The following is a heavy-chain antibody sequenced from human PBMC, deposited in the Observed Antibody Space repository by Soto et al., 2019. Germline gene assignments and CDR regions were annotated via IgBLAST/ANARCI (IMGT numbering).Heavy chain of an antibody. Sequence: QVQLQESGPGLVKPSGTLSLTCTVSGAPVVNDNWWSWIRQPPGKGLEWIAEIHHSGSANYSPSLQSRLTISVDKSNNQFSLILNSVTAADTAVYFCAWGGGGGNWWGQGTLVTVSS. J-gene: IGHJ4*02. D-gene: IGHD1-20*01. V-gene: IGHV4-4*02. CDR3: AWGGGGGNW. CDR1: GAPVVNDNW. CDR2: IHHSGSA.